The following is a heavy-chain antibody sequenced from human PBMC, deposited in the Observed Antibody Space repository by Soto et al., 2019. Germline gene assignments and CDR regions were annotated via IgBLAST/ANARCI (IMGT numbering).Heavy chain of an antibody. CDR3: AKVEASYSSSWYFIDY. D-gene: IGHD6-13*01. Sequence: GGSLRLSCAASGFTFSSYDMTWVRQAPGKGLDWVSVISGSGGSTYYADSVKGRFTISRDNSKNTLYLQMNSLRAEDTAVYYCAKVEASYSSSWYFIDYWGQGTLVTVSS. V-gene: IGHV3-23*01. CDR1: GFTFSSYD. J-gene: IGHJ4*02. CDR2: ISGSGGST.